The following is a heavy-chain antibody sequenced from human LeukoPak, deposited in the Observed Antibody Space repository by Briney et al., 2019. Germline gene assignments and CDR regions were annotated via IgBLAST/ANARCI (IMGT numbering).Heavy chain of an antibody. CDR1: GFTFSSYD. CDR2: IGTAGDT. J-gene: IGHJ5*02. V-gene: IGHV3-13*01. D-gene: IGHD2-2*01. Sequence: PGGSLRLSCADSGFTFSSYDMHWVRQATGKGLEWVSAIGTAGDTYYPGSVKGRFTISRENAKNSLYLQMSSLRAGDTAVYYCARSKGYCSSTSCGWFDPWGQGTLVTVSS. CDR3: ARSKGYCSSTSCGWFDP.